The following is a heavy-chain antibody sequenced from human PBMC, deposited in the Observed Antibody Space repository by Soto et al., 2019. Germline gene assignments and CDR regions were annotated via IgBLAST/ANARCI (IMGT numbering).Heavy chain of an antibody. CDR2: IYWDGNT. Sequence: QITLKESGPTLVKPTQTLTLTCTFSGFSLSTSGVGVGWIRQPPGKALEWLALIYWDGNTRYSPSLKNRLTITKDTSKNQVVLTMTNMGPVDTATYYCARRLAVTCFDYWGQGTLVTVSS. CDR3: ARRLAVTCFDY. CDR1: GFSLSTSGVG. V-gene: IGHV2-5*02. J-gene: IGHJ4*02. D-gene: IGHD2-21*02.